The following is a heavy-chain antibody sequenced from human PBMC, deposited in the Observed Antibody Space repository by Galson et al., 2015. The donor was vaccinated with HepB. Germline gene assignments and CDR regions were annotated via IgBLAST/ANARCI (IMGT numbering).Heavy chain of an antibody. V-gene: IGHV3-23*01. CDR2: ISGSGGST. CDR3: AKDLGQSSWLFDY. D-gene: IGHD6-13*01. Sequence: SLRLSCAASGFTFSSYAMSWVRQAPGKGLEWVSAISGSGGSTYYADSVKGRFTISRDNSKNTLYLQMNSLRAEDTAVYYCAKDLGQSSWLFDYWGQGTLVTVSS. J-gene: IGHJ4*02. CDR1: GFTFSSYA.